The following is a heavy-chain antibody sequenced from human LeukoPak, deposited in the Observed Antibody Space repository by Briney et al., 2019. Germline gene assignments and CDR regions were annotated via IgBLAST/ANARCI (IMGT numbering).Heavy chain of an antibody. CDR3: ASTITIFGVVTYYYYMDV. D-gene: IGHD3-3*01. Sequence: PPETLSLTCAVYGGSFSGYYWSWIRQPPGKGLEWIGEINHSGSTNYNPSLKSRVTISVDTSKNQFSLKLSSVTAADTAVYYCASTITIFGVVTYYYYMDVWGKGTTVTVSS. CDR2: INHSGST. J-gene: IGHJ6*03. CDR1: GGSFSGYY. V-gene: IGHV4-34*01.